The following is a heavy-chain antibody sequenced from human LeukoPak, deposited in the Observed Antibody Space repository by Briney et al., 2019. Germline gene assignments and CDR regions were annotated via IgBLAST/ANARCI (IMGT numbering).Heavy chain of an antibody. CDR3: ARVLFGDGYRTYGMDV. CDR1: GFTYSSYG. V-gene: IGHV3-30*03. CDR2: ISYDGSNK. Sequence: GGSLRLSCAASGFTYSSYGMHWVRQAPGKGLQWVAVISYDGSNKYYADSVKGRFTISRDNSKNTLYLQMNSLRAEDTAVYYCARVLFGDGYRTYGMDVWGQGTTVTVSS. J-gene: IGHJ6*02. D-gene: IGHD3-10*01.